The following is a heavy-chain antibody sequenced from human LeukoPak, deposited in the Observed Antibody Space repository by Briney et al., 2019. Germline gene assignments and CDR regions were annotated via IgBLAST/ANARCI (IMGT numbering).Heavy chain of an antibody. Sequence: PSQTLSLTCAVSGGSISSGGYSWSWIRQPPGTGLEWIGYIYHSGSTYYNPSLKSRVTISVDTSKNQFSLKLSSVTAADTAVYYCARVGIAVAGRVKAKYYFDYWGQGTLVTVSS. D-gene: IGHD6-19*01. CDR2: IYHSGST. CDR1: GGSISSGGYS. J-gene: IGHJ4*02. V-gene: IGHV4-30-2*01. CDR3: ARVGIAVAGRVKAKYYFDY.